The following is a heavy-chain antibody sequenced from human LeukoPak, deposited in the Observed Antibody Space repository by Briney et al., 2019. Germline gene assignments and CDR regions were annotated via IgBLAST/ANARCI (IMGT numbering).Heavy chain of an antibody. J-gene: IGHJ4*02. Sequence: SETLSLTCTVSGGSISSYYWSWIRQPPGRGLEWIGDIYYSGSTNYNPSLKSRVTISVDTSKNQFSLRLSSVTAADTAVYYSARLASGSYGPLTPFDYWGQGTLVTVSS. D-gene: IGHD1-26*01. CDR2: IYYSGST. CDR3: ARLASGSYGPLTPFDY. V-gene: IGHV4-59*08. CDR1: GGSISSYY.